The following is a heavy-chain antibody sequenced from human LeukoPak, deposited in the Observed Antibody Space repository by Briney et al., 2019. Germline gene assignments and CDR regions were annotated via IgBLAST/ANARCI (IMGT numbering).Heavy chain of an antibody. CDR2: ISSSSSYI. J-gene: IGHJ4*02. CDR1: GFTFSSYS. Sequence: GGSLRLSCAASGFTFSSYSMNWVRQAPGKGLEWVSSISSSSSYIYYAGSVKGRFTISRDNAKNSLYLQMNSLRAEDTAVYYCARQYCSGGSCYWDYWGQGTLVTVSS. D-gene: IGHD2-15*01. V-gene: IGHV3-21*01. CDR3: ARQYCSGGSCYWDY.